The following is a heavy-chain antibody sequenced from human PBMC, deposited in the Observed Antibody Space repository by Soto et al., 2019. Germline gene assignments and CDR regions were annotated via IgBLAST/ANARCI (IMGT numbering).Heavy chain of an antibody. CDR3: ARVGVLMVYAHEYYFDY. CDR2: IYYSGST. V-gene: IGHV4-59*01. Sequence: KPSETLSLTCTVSGGSISSYYWSWIRQPPGKGLEWIGYIYYSGSTNYSPSLKSRVTISVDTSKNQFSLKLSSVTAADTAVYYCARVGVLMVYAHEYYFDYWGQGTLVTSPQ. CDR1: GGSISSYY. D-gene: IGHD2-8*01. J-gene: IGHJ4*02.